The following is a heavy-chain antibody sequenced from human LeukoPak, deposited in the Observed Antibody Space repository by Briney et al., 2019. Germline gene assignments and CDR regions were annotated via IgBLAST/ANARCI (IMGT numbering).Heavy chain of an antibody. J-gene: IGHJ4*02. CDR2: INPNSGGT. Sequence: GASVKVSCKASGGTFSSYAISWVRQAPGQGLEWMGWINPNSGGTNYAQKFQGRVTMTRDTSISTAYMELSRLRSDDTAVYYCARGIYYGSGSYQGFDYWGQGTLVTVSS. V-gene: IGHV1-2*02. CDR3: ARGIYYGSGSYQGFDY. CDR1: GGTFSSYA. D-gene: IGHD3-10*01.